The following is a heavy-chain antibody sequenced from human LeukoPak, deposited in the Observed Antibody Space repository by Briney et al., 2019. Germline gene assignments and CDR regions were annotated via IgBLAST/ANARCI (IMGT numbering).Heavy chain of an antibody. J-gene: IGHJ4*02. Sequence: GGSLRLSCAASGFTFSSYGMHWLRQAPGKGLEWVALISYDGSTKYSTDSVKGRFTISRDNSKNTLYLHMNSPRAEDTAIYYCVRDNYSYTLDVWGQGTLVTVSS. CDR3: VRDNYSYTLDV. CDR1: GFTFSSYG. V-gene: IGHV3-30*12. CDR2: ISYDGSTK. D-gene: IGHD2-21*01.